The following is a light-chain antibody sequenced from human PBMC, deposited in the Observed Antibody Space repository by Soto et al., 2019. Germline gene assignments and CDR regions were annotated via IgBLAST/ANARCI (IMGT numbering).Light chain of an antibody. Sequence: QSALTQPASVSGSPGQLITISCTGTSSDVGSYNLVSWYQQHPGKAPKLMIYEGSKRPSGISNRFSGSKSGNTASLTISGLQAEDEAEYYCCSYADSSRIYVFGSGTKLTVL. CDR2: EGS. CDR1: SSDVGSYNL. V-gene: IGLV2-23*01. CDR3: CSYADSSRIYV. J-gene: IGLJ1*01.